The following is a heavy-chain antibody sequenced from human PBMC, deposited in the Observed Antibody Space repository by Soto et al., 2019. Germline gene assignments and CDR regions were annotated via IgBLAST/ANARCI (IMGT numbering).Heavy chain of an antibody. V-gene: IGHV1-2*02. CDR2: FNPNSGDT. J-gene: IGHJ4*02. D-gene: IGHD3-22*01. CDR3: TREDSVVISLDY. Sequence: ASVKVSCKASGYIFTAYSMHWVRQAPGQGLEWVGWFNPNSGDTIYAQKFQGRVTLTRDTSISTAYMELYSLTSDDTAVYYCTREDSVVISLDYWGQGTLVTVSS. CDR1: GYIFTAYS.